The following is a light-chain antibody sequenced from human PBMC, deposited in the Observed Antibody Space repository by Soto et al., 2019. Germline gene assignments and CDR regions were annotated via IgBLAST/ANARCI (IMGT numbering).Light chain of an antibody. J-gene: IGLJ1*01. V-gene: IGLV3-10*01. CDR3: YSTDRSGTP. Sequence: SYELAQPPSVSVSPGQTARITCSGDSLPKKCADCYQQKSGQAPVLVIYEDIKRPSGIPERFSGSSSGTLAILTISGAEVEDEVGHFIYSTDRSGTPFGTGTKLTV. CDR1: SLPKKC. CDR2: EDI.